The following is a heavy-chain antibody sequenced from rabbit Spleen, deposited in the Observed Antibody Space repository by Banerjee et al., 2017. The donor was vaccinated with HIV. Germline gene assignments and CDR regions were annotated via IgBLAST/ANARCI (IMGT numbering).Heavy chain of an antibody. CDR3: VREVAGKFSL. Sequence: QEQLVESGGGLVQPGGSLKLSCTVSGFDISKYGVSWVRQAPGKGLEWIGYIDPIFGRTYYASWVNGRFTISSHNAQNTLYLQLNSLTAADTATYFCVREVAGKFSLWGQGTLVTVS. CDR1: GFDISKYG. J-gene: IGHJ4*01. D-gene: IGHD4-1*01. CDR2: IDPIFGRT. V-gene: IGHV1S47*01.